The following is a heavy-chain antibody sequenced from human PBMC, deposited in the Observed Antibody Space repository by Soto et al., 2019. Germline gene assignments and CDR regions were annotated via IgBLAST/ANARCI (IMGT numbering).Heavy chain of an antibody. Sequence: GGSLRLTCAVSGFTFSNYWMTWVRQAPGKGLEWVAYMNQDGSQIYYVDSLRGRFTISRDNAKNSLYLQMNSLRVDDTAVYYCARDRGPNTTDYWGQGTLVTVSS. CDR1: GFTFSNYW. D-gene: IGHD2-2*01. V-gene: IGHV3-7*01. CDR2: MNQDGSQI. J-gene: IGHJ4*02. CDR3: ARDRGPNTTDY.